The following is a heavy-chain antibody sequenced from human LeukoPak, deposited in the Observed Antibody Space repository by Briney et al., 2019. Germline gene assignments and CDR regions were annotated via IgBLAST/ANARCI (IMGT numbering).Heavy chain of an antibody. CDR3: ARLVGASWFDS. D-gene: IGHD1-26*01. CDR1: GDSVSSKSAA. V-gene: IGHV6-1*01. J-gene: IGHJ5*01. CDR2: TYYRSKWYH. Sequence: SQTLSLTCAISGDSVSSKSAAWSWIRQSPSRGLEWLGRTYYRSKWYHEYAVSVKSRITINPDTSKNQFSLQLNSVTPEDTAVYYCARLVGASWFDSWGQGTLVTVFS.